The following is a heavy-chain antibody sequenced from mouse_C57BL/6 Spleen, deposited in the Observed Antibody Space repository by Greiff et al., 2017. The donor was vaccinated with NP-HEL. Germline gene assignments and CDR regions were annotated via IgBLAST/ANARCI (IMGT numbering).Heavy chain of an antibody. Sequence: QVQLKQPGAELVKPGASVKLSCKASGYTFTSYWMHWVKQRPGQGLEWIGMIHPNSGSTNYNEKFKSKATLTVDKSSSTAYMQLSSLTSEDSAVYYCAPLITTVWYFDVWGTGTTVTVSS. V-gene: IGHV1-64*01. J-gene: IGHJ1*03. CDR1: GYTFTSYW. D-gene: IGHD1-1*01. CDR3: APLITTVWYFDV. CDR2: IHPNSGST.